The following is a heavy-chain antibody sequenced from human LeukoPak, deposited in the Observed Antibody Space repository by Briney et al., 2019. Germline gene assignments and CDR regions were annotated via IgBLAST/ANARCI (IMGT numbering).Heavy chain of an antibody. J-gene: IGHJ4*02. CDR2: IIPIFSTA. CDR3: ARYCSGGSCSD. D-gene: IGHD2-15*01. Sequence: SVKVSCKASGGTFSSYAISWVRQAPGQGLEWMGGIIPIFSTANYAQKFQGRVTITADESTSTAYMELSSLRSEDRAVYYCARYCSGGSCSDWGQGTLVTVSS. CDR1: GGTFSSYA. V-gene: IGHV1-69*13.